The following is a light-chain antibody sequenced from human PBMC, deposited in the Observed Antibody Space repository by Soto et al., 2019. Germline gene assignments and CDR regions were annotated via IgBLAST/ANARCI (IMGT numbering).Light chain of an antibody. CDR2: TVS. V-gene: IGKV2-40*01. CDR3: MQRIEFPWT. Sequence: DIVMTQTPLSLPVTPGEPASISCRSSQSLLDSDDGNTYLDWYLRKSGQSPQLLIYTVSNRASGVPDRFSGSGSVTDFTLKISRVEAEDVGVYYCMQRIEFPWTFGQGTKVEIK. J-gene: IGKJ1*01. CDR1: QSLLDSDDGNTY.